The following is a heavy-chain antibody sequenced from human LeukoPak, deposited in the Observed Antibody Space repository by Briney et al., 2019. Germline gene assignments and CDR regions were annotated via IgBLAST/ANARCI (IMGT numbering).Heavy chain of an antibody. V-gene: IGHV3-23*01. D-gene: IGHD5-12*01. J-gene: IGHJ3*02. Sequence: GGSLRLSCAASGFTFSSYAMSWVRQAPGKGLEWVSGISGSGGSAFYPDSVKGRFTISRDNSEKTLYLQMISLRAEDTAVYYCAKFGYSGYQYSFDIWGRGTMVTVSS. CDR3: AKFGYSGYQYSFDI. CDR2: ISGSGGSA. CDR1: GFTFSSYA.